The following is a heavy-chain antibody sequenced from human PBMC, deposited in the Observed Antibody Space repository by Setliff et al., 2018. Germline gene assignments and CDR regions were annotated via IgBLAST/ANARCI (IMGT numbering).Heavy chain of an antibody. Sequence: ASVKVSCKASGCTFTKYGISWVRQAPGQGLEWMGWISAYNGNTNYAQKLQGRVTMTTDTSTSTAYMELRSLRSDDTAVYYCARVNPTMITFGGVIVIWFDPWGQGTLVTVSS. D-gene: IGHD3-16*02. V-gene: IGHV1-18*01. CDR2: ISAYNGNT. J-gene: IGHJ5*02. CDR1: GCTFTKYG. CDR3: ARVNPTMITFGGVIVIWFDP.